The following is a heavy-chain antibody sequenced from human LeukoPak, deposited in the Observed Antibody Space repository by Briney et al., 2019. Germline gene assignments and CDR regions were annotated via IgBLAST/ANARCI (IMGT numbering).Heavy chain of an antibody. CDR1: GFTFRNFW. Sequence: PGGSLRLSCGASGFTFRNFWMNWVRQAPGKGLEWVANIKDDGSDKYYVDSVKGRFTISRDNAKNSLYLQMNSLRTEDTAVYYCARGRGSWYGVYFDYWGQGTLVTVSS. D-gene: IGHD6-13*01. CDR2: IKDDGSDK. J-gene: IGHJ4*02. V-gene: IGHV3-7*01. CDR3: ARGRGSWYGVYFDY.